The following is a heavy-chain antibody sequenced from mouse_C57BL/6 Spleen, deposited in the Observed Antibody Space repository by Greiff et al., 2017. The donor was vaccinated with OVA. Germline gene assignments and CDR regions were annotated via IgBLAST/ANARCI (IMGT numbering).Heavy chain of an antibody. J-gene: IGHJ4*01. CDR3: ASVSNYDAMDY. Sequence: VQRVESGPGLVAPSQSLSITCTVSGFSLTSYGVDWVRQSPGKGLEWLGVIWGVGSTNYNSALKSRLSISKDKSKSQVFLKMNSLQTDDTAMYYCASVSNYDAMDYWGQGTSVTVSS. V-gene: IGHV2-6*01. CDR1: GFSLTSYG. D-gene: IGHD2-5*01. CDR2: IWGVGST.